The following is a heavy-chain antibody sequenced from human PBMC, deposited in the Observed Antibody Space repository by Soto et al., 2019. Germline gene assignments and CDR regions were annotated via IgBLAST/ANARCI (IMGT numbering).Heavy chain of an antibody. J-gene: IGHJ3*01. V-gene: IGHV4-34*12. D-gene: IGHD3-10*02. CDR2: LIHGGST. CDR3: ARSPLSYDYVRQTWREVGDSFDV. CDR1: NSSLGSFH. Sequence: SETLSLTCAIYNSSLGSFHWTWIRQPPGKGLEWIGELIHGGSTNYNPSLKSRVTFSLDTSKSQFSLHVMSVTAADTAVYYCARSPLSYDYVRQTWREVGDSFDVWGRGTSVTVSS.